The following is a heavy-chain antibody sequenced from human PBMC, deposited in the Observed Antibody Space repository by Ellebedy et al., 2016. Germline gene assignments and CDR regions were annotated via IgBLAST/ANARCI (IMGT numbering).Heavy chain of an antibody. Sequence: SVKVSCXASGYTFTGYYMHWVRQAPGQGLEWMGGIIPIFGTANYAQKFQGRVTMTEDTSTDTAYMELSSLRSEDTAVYYCATGRHSSSWYLDYWGQGTLVTVSS. J-gene: IGHJ4*02. CDR3: ATGRHSSSWYLDY. V-gene: IGHV1-69*06. D-gene: IGHD6-13*01. CDR2: IIPIFGTA. CDR1: GYTFTGYY.